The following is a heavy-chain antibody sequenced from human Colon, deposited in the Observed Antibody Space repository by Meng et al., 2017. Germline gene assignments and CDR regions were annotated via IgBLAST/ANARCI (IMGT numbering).Heavy chain of an antibody. D-gene: IGHD3-16*01. Sequence: GESLKISCAASGFTFSSYEMNWVRQAPGKGLEWVSCISSSGSTIYYADSVKGRFTISRDNAKSSLYLQMNSLRAEDTAVYYCARLGGPYDYVWGRTYWGQGTLVTVSS. CDR2: ISSSGSTI. V-gene: IGHV3-48*03. J-gene: IGHJ4*02. CDR3: ARLGGPYDYVWGRTY. CDR1: GFTFSSYE.